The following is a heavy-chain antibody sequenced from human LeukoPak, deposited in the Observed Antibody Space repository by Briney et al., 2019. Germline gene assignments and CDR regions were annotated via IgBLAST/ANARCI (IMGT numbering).Heavy chain of an antibody. D-gene: IGHD6-25*01. CDR3: ARDPAAQVIYYMDV. CDR1: GFTFSTYE. Sequence: QAGGSLRLSCAASGFTFSTYEMNWVRQAPGEGLEWVSYISSSGSTIYYADSVKGRFTISRDNAKNSLYLQMNSLRAEDTAVYYCARDPAAQVIYYMDVWGKGTTVTISS. V-gene: IGHV3-48*03. J-gene: IGHJ6*03. CDR2: ISSSGSTI.